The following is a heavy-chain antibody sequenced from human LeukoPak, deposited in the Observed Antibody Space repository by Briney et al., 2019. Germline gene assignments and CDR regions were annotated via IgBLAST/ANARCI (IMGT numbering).Heavy chain of an antibody. J-gene: IGHJ4*02. D-gene: IGHD3-3*01. Sequence: ASVKVSCKASGYTFTSYGISWVRQAPGQGLEWMGWISAYNGNTNYAQKLQGRVTMTTDTSTSTAYMELRSLRSDDTAVYYCARARFVRLTIFGVVIADGFDYWGQGTLVTVSS. CDR1: GYTFTSYG. CDR2: ISAYNGNT. CDR3: ARARFVRLTIFGVVIADGFDY. V-gene: IGHV1-18*01.